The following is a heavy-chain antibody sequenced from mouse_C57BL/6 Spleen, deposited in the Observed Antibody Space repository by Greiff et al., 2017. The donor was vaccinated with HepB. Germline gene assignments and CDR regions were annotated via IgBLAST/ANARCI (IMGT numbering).Heavy chain of an antibody. D-gene: IGHD1-1*01. J-gene: IGHJ4*01. V-gene: IGHV1-85*01. CDR1: GYTFTSYD. CDR2: IYPRDGST. Sequence: QVQLQQSGPELVKPGASVKLSCKASGYTFTSYDINWVKQRPGQGLEWIGWIYPRDGSTKYNEKFKGKATLTVDTSSSTAYMELHSLTSEDSAVYFCASPSITTNDAMDYWGQGTSVTVSS. CDR3: ASPSITTNDAMDY.